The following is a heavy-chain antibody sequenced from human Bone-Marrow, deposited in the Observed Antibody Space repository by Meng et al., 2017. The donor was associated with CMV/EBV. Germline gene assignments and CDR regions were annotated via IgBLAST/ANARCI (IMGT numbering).Heavy chain of an antibody. CDR2: ISAYNGNT. J-gene: IGHJ5*02. CDR1: GYTFTSYG. D-gene: IGHD6-19*01. V-gene: IGHV1-18*01. Sequence: ASVKVSCKASGYTFTSYGISWERQAPGQGLEWMGWISAYNGNTNYAQKFQGRVTMTTDTSTSTAYMELGSLRSDDTAVYYCARADSGGWYSSWGQGTLVTVSS. CDR3: ARADSGGWYSS.